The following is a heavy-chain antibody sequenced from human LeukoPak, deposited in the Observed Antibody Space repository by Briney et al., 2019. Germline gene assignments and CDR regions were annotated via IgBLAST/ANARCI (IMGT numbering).Heavy chain of an antibody. J-gene: IGHJ4*02. Sequence: RGSLRLSCAASGFTFSNAWMSWVRQAPGKGLEWVGRIKSKTDGGTTDYAAPVKGRFTISRDDSKNTLYLQMNSPKTEDTAVYYCTTHRGPAVVSPFDYWGQGTLVTVSS. CDR1: GFTFSNAW. V-gene: IGHV3-15*01. D-gene: IGHD4-23*01. CDR3: TTHRGPAVVSPFDY. CDR2: IKSKTDGGTT.